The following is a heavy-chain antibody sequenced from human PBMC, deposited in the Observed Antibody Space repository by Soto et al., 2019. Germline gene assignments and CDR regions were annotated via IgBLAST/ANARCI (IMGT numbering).Heavy chain of an antibody. J-gene: IGHJ3*01. CDR3: ARGDYYDNSGPFSDVFDV. CDR2: INQDGGQK. D-gene: IGHD3-22*01. CDR1: GFNVSDNY. V-gene: IGHV3-7*04. Sequence: PGGSLRLSCTASGFNVSDNYMNWVRQAPGKGLEWVANINQDGGQKWYVDSVKGRFTISRDNAKNSLYLQMNSLRVEDTAVYYCARGDYYDNSGPFSDVFDVWGQGTLVTVSS.